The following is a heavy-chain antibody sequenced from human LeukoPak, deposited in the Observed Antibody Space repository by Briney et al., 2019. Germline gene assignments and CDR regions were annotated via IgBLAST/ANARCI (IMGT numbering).Heavy chain of an antibody. CDR2: MTGPADTT. D-gene: IGHD3-3*01. Sequence: GGSLRLSCAASGFNFNNFAMSWVRQAPGKGLEWLSAMTGPADTTYYAESVKGRFTISRDYSKSMVFLQMNSLRAEDTAVYYCVRDKYYDWLWGQGTLVTVSS. CDR3: VRDKYYDWL. V-gene: IGHV3-23*01. CDR1: GFNFNNFA. J-gene: IGHJ4*02.